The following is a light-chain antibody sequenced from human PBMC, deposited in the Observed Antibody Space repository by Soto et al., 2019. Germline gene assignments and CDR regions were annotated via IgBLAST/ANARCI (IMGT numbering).Light chain of an antibody. CDR1: QSVLDTSNKANY. Sequence: EIVMTQSPASLSLSLGERATFNCKSSQSVLDTSNKANYLAWYQQKPGQSPKLLIYWGSTRQSGVPDRFSGTGSGTDFPLTIASLQAEDVAVYFCQQFFRIPLTFGGGTKVEI. J-gene: IGKJ4*01. CDR3: QQFFRIPLT. V-gene: IGKV4-1*01. CDR2: WGS.